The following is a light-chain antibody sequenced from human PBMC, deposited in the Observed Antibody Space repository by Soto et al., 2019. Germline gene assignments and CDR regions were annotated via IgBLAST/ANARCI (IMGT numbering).Light chain of an antibody. V-gene: IGKV3-11*01. CDR3: HQRSNWPLT. CDR2: DVS. Sequence: VLTQSSATLSLSPGVRATLSCRASQSVTKYLAWYQQKPGQALRLDMYDVSKRATGIPARFSGSGSGTDFTLTISSLEPEDFAVYYCHQRSNWPLTFGGGTKLEIK. J-gene: IGKJ4*01. CDR1: QSVTKY.